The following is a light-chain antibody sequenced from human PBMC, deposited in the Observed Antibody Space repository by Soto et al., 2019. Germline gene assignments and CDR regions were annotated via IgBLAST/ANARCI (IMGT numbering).Light chain of an antibody. Sequence: EIVLTQSPATLSSSPGERATLSCRASQSVSSYLAWYQQKPGQAPRLLIYDASNMTTGIPARFSGSGSGTDFTLTISSLEPEDFAVYYCQQRSNWPPRLTFGGGTKVEIK. V-gene: IGKV3-11*01. CDR2: DAS. CDR1: QSVSSY. CDR3: QQRSNWPPRLT. J-gene: IGKJ4*01.